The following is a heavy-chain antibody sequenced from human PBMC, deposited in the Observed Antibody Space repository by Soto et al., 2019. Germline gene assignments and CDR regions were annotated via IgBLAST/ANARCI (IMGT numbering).Heavy chain of an antibody. Sequence: GGSLRLSCAASGFTFSNYAMSWVRQAPGKGLEWVSTISGNGGSTYYTDSVKGRFTISRDNSKNMLFLQINSLRDDDSAVYYCAKRPASIITFDYWGQGTPVTVSS. D-gene: IGHD2-2*01. CDR3: AKRPASIITFDY. V-gene: IGHV3-23*01. CDR2: ISGNGGST. J-gene: IGHJ4*02. CDR1: GFTFSNYA.